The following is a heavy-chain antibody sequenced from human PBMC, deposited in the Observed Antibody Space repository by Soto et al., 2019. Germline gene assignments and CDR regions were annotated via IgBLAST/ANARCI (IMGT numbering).Heavy chain of an antibody. V-gene: IGHV4-34*01. J-gene: IGHJ5*02. CDR3: ARSSLAAAGTGNWFDP. Sequence: SETLSLTCAVYGGSFSGYYWSWIRQPPGKGLEWIGEINHSGSTNYNPSLKSRVTISVDTSKNQFSLKLSSVTAADTAVYYCARSSLAAAGTGNWFDPWGQGTLVTVSS. CDR2: INHSGST. CDR1: GGSFSGYY. D-gene: IGHD6-13*01.